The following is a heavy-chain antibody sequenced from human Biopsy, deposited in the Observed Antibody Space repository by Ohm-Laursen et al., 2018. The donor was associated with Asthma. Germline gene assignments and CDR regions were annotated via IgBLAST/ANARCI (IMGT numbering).Heavy chain of an antibody. CDR3: ARDLRSDNWNPWGMDV. CDR1: VFMLTSFG. V-gene: IGHV3-30*03. J-gene: IGHJ6*02. Sequence: SLRLSCSASVFMLTSFGFHSIRPPPPTGQARVALISHDCTNPDYADPMKGRFNSSRDNSMNTLYLQMNSLRLEDTAVYYCARDLRSDNWNPWGMDVWGQGTTVSVSS. D-gene: IGHD1-20*01. CDR2: ISHDCTNP.